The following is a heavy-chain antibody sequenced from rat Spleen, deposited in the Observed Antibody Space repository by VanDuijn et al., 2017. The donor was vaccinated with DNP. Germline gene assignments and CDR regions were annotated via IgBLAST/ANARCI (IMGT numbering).Heavy chain of an antibody. Sequence: EVKLVESVVGPVQPGRSLKLSCAVSRITFSDHNMAWVRPAPKKGLERVASTNSHGSRTYYGDSVKGRLTISRDNAKTTLYLQLHSMRSEDTTTYYCATTHYFDGWFPFDYWGQGVMVTVSS. J-gene: IGHJ2*01. CDR1: RITFSDHN. CDR3: ATTHYFDGWFPFDY. D-gene: IGHD1-12*02. V-gene: IGHV5-22*01. CDR2: TNSHGSRT.